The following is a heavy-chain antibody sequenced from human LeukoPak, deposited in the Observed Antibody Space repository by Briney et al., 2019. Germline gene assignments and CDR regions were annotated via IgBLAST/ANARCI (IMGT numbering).Heavy chain of an antibody. CDR1: GLTFSNAW. Sequence: KTGGSLRLSCAASGLTFSNAWMSWVRQAPGKGLEWVGRIKSKADGGTTDYAAPVKGRFTISRDDSKNTLYLQMNSLRTEDTAMYYCTTDEGYDSEAGAFDFWGQGTMVTVSS. D-gene: IGHD3-10*01. J-gene: IGHJ3*01. V-gene: IGHV3-15*01. CDR3: TTDEGYDSEAGAFDF. CDR2: IKSKADGGTT.